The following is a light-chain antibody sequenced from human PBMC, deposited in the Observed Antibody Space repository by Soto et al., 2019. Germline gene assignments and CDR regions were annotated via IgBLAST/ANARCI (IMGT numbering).Light chain of an antibody. CDR1: QSISSW. J-gene: IGKJ4*01. CDR2: DAS. V-gene: IGKV1-5*01. Sequence: DIRLTQSPCTLSASGGGRVTSTGGASQSISSWLAWYQQKPGKAPKVLIFDASSLESGVPSRFSGSGSGTEFTLTISSLQPEDFAPYYCLQHNSYPLTFGGGTKVDIK. CDR3: LQHNSYPLT.